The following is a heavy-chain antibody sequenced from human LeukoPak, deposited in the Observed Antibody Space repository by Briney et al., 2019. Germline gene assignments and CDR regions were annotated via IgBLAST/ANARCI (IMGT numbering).Heavy chain of an antibody. CDR1: GGSFSTYY. CDR2: IYYSGST. Sequence: PSETLSLTCTVTGGSFSTYYWSWIRQPPGKGLEWIGYIYYSGSTNYNPSLKSRVTISVDTSKNQFSLKLSSVTAADTAVYYCARAIVATDAFDIWGQGTMVTVSS. J-gene: IGHJ3*02. D-gene: IGHD5-12*01. V-gene: IGHV4-59*01. CDR3: ARAIVATDAFDI.